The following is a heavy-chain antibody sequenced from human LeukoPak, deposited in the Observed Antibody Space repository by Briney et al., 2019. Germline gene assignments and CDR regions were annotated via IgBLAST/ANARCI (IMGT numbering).Heavy chain of an antibody. CDR1: GFTFSSYA. D-gene: IGHD3-3*01. CDR3: AKDLWQLEGFFDY. J-gene: IGHJ4*02. Sequence: GGSLRLSCAASGFTFSSYAMSWVRQAPGKGLEWVSAISGSVGSTYYADSVKGRFTISRDNSKNTLYLQMNSLRAEDTAVYYCAKDLWQLEGFFDYWGQGTLVTVSS. CDR2: ISGSVGST. V-gene: IGHV3-23*01.